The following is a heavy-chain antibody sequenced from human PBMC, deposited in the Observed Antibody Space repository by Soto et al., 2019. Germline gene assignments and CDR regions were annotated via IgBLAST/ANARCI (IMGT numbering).Heavy chain of an antibody. D-gene: IGHD3-22*01. CDR1: GFTFDDYA. V-gene: IGHV3-9*01. CDR2: ISWNSGSI. J-gene: IGHJ4*02. CDR3: AKDTLSSGYDFGY. Sequence: GGSLRLSCAASGFTFDDYAMHWVRQTPGKGLEWVSGISWNSGSIGYADSVKGRFTISRDNAKNSLYLQMNSLRAEDTALYYCAKDTLSSGYDFGYWGQGTLVTVSS.